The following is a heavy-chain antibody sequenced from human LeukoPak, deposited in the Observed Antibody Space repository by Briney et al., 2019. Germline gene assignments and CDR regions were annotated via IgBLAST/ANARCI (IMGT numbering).Heavy chain of an antibody. CDR2: IYYSGST. CDR1: GGSISSSSYY. CDR3: ARDRAAAGTPNWFDP. Sequence: PSETLSLTCTVSGGSISSSSYYWGWIRQPPGKGLEWIGSIYYSGSTYYNPSLKSRVTISVDTSKNQFSLKLSSVTAADTAVYYCARDRAAAGTPNWFDPWGQGTLVTVSS. D-gene: IGHD6-13*01. J-gene: IGHJ5*02. V-gene: IGHV4-39*07.